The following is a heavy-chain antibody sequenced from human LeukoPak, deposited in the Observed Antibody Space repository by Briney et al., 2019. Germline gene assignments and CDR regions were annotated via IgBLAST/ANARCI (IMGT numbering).Heavy chain of an antibody. Sequence: GGSLRLSCAASGFTFDDYAMHWVRQAPGKGLEWVSGISWNSGSIGYADSVKGRFTISRDNAKNSLYLQMNSLRAEDTALYYCAKDMAVAEEWRAFDIWGQGTMVTVSS. CDR3: AKDMAVAEEWRAFDI. D-gene: IGHD6-19*01. V-gene: IGHV3-9*01. J-gene: IGHJ3*02. CDR2: ISWNSGSI. CDR1: GFTFDDYA.